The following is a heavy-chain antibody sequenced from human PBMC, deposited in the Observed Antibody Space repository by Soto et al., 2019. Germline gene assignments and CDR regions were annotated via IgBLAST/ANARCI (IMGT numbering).Heavy chain of an antibody. Sequence: GGSLRLSCAASGFTFSSYAMSWVRQAPGKGLEWVSAISGSGGSTYYADSVKGRFTISRDNSKNTLYLQMNSLRAEDTAVYYCAKDGGDSSSGKYYFDYWGQGTLVTVSS. D-gene: IGHD6-6*01. CDR1: GFTFSSYA. J-gene: IGHJ4*02. V-gene: IGHV3-23*01. CDR2: ISGSGGST. CDR3: AKDGGDSSSGKYYFDY.